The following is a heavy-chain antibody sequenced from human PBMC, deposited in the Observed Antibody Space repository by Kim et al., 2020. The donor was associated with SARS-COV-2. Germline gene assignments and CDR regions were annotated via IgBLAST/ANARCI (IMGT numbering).Heavy chain of an antibody. Sequence: GGSLRLSCAASGFTVSSNYMSWVRQAPGKGLEWVSVIYSGGSTYYADSVKGRFTISRHNSKNTLYLQMNSLRAEDTAVYYCARQRRQWPDYYYGMDVWGQGTTVTVSS. CDR2: IYSGGST. CDR3: ARQRRQWPDYYYGMDV. D-gene: IGHD6-19*01. CDR1: GFTVSSNY. J-gene: IGHJ6*02. V-gene: IGHV3-53*04.